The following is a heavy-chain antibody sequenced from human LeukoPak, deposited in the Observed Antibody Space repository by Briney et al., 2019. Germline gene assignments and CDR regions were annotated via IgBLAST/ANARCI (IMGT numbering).Heavy chain of an antibody. V-gene: IGHV3-23*01. CDR2: ISGRGGNT. D-gene: IGHD2-2*01. CDR3: AKDLFPVVPAAMSSDVHYYYYMDV. CDR1: GFTFSSYA. Sequence: PGGSLRLSCAASGFTFSSYAMSWVRQAPGKGREWVSTISGRGGNTYYADSVKGRFTISRDNSKNTLYLQMNSLRAEDTAVYHCAKDLFPVVPAAMSSDVHYYYYMDVWGKGPTVTISS. J-gene: IGHJ6*03.